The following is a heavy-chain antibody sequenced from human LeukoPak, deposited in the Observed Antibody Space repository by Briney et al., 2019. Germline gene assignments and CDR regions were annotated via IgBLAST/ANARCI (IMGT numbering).Heavy chain of an antibody. Sequence: GGSLRLSCAASGFTFSSYAMSWVRQAPGKGLEWVSAISGSGGSTYYADSVKGRFTISRDNSKNTLYLQMNSLRAEDTAVYYCAKWGLRDIVVVPAAPGYDYWGQGTLVTVSS. V-gene: IGHV3-23*01. CDR1: GFTFSSYA. CDR3: AKWGLRDIVVVPAAPGYDY. CDR2: ISGSGGST. J-gene: IGHJ4*02. D-gene: IGHD2-2*01.